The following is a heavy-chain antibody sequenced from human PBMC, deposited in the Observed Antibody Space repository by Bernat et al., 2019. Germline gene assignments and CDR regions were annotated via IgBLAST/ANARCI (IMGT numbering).Heavy chain of an antibody. CDR1: GYTFTSYY. J-gene: IGHJ3*02. CDR2: INSSGGSA. CDR3: ARVLGLAASPDALVI. V-gene: IGHV1-46*01. Sequence: QVQLMQSGAEVKKPGASVKVSCKASGYTFTSYYMHWVRQAPGQGLEWMGVINSSGGSATYAQKVQGRVTMTRDTSTGTVYMELSSLRSEDTAVYYCARVLGLAASPDALVIWGQGTMVTVSS. D-gene: IGHD3/OR15-3a*01.